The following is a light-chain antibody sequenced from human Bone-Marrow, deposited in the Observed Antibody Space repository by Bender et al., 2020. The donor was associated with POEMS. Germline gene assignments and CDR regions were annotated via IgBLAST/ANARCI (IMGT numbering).Light chain of an antibody. CDR1: SSDVGGYNY. V-gene: IGLV2-11*01. Sequence: QSALTQPASVSGSPGQSVTISCTGTSSDVGGYNYVSWYQQHPGKAPKVMIYDVSKRPSGVPDRFSASKSGNTASLTISGLQAEDEADYYCCSYADSYTYVFGTGTKVTVL. CDR3: CSYADSYTYV. J-gene: IGLJ1*01. CDR2: DVS.